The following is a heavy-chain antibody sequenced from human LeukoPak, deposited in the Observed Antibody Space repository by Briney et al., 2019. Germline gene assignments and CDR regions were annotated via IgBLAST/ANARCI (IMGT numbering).Heavy chain of an antibody. J-gene: IGHJ4*02. V-gene: IGHV4-34*01. CDR1: GGSFSGYY. CDR2: INHSGST. Sequence: SETLSLTCAVYGGSFSGYYWSWIRQPPGKGLEWIGEINHSGSTNYNPSLKSRVTISVDTSKNQFSLKLSSVTAADTAVYYRARVLCSSTSCYLDYWGQGTLVTVSS. CDR3: ARVLCSSTSCYLDY. D-gene: IGHD2-2*01.